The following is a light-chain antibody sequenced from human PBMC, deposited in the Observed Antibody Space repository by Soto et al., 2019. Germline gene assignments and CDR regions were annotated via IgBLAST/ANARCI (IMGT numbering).Light chain of an antibody. J-gene: IGKJ3*01. CDR3: QQYNSYSPLT. CDR1: QSITNW. Sequence: DIQITQSPSTLSASVGDRVTITCRASQSITNWLAWYQQKPGKAPKRLVYDASSLESGVPSRFSGSGSGTESTLTISSLQPDDFATDYCQQYNSYSPLTFGPGTKVDIK. CDR2: DAS. V-gene: IGKV1-5*01.